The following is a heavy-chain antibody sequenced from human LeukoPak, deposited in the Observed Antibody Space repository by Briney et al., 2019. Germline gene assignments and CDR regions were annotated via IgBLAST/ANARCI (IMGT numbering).Heavy chain of an antibody. CDR2: INHSGST. Sequence: SAPMFFSCAVDGGSFSGYYWCWLRKPRGKVLEWIGEINHSGSTNYNPSLKSRVTTSVDTSKNQFSLKLSTVTAADTAVYYCASRLGYCSSTSRHGNFDYWGQGTLGTVFS. V-gene: IGHV4-34*01. CDR3: ASRLGYCSSTSRHGNFDY. J-gene: IGHJ4*02. CDR1: GGSFSGYY. D-gene: IGHD2-2*01.